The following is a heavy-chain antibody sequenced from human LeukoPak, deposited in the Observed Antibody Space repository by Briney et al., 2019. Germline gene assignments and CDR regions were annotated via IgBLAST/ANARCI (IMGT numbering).Heavy chain of an antibody. Sequence: GGSLRLSCAASGFTVIDYDMHWVRQVIGKGLEWVSAIGIRGDTHYSGSVKGRFTISRENAESSLYLQMNSLRAEDTAVYYCARGGIQVSGIDEFDYWGQGTLVTVSS. J-gene: IGHJ4*02. CDR3: ARGGIQVSGIDEFDY. V-gene: IGHV3-13*01. D-gene: IGHD6-19*01. CDR2: IGIRGDT. CDR1: GFTVIDYD.